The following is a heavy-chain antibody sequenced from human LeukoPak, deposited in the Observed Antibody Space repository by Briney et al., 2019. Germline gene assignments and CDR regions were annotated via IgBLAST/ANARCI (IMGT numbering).Heavy chain of an antibody. CDR2: INPNSGDT. D-gene: IGHD3-16*01. V-gene: IGHV1-2*02. J-gene: IGHJ5*02. CDR1: GYSFTANY. Sequence: GASVTVSCKASGYSFTANYIHWVRQVPGQGLEWMGWINPNSGDTSFAQKFQGRVTMIRDTSISTAYMEVSRLTSDDTAVYYCVRDGGWLDPWGQGTLVTVSS. CDR3: VRDGGWLDP.